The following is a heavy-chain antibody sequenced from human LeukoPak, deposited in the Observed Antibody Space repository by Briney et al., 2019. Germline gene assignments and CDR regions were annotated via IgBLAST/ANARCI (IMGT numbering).Heavy chain of an antibody. CDR3: ARGSFKVVGATERFDYYFDY. CDR1: GYTFIDSY. V-gene: IGHV1-2*02. Sequence: GASVKVSCKASGYTFIDSYMHWVRQAPGQGLEWMGWINPNSGGTNYAQNLQGRVTMTRDTSISTAYMELSRLRSDDTAVYYCARGSFKVVGATERFDYYFDYWGQGTLVTVSS. J-gene: IGHJ4*02. D-gene: IGHD1-26*01. CDR2: INPNSGGT.